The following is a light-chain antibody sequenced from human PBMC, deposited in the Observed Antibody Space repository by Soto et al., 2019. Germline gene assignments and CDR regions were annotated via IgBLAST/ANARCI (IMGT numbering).Light chain of an antibody. V-gene: IGKV3-20*01. Sequence: EIVMTQSPGTLSLSPGERATISCRASQGIGSRYLAWYHQKSGQAPRLLIYVASSRATGIPDRFSGSGSGTDFTLTITRLEPEAFGVYYCQQFGSSIPHTFGQGTKLEIK. CDR3: QQFGSSIPHT. CDR2: VAS. CDR1: QGIGSRY. J-gene: IGKJ2*01.